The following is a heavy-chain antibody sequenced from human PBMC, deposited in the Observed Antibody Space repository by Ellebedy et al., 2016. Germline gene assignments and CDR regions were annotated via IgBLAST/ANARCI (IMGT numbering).Heavy chain of an antibody. CDR1: GGSISNYY. CDR3: ASGVSSFDP. J-gene: IGHJ5*02. CDR2: IHYSGST. Sequence: SETLSLTCTVSGGSISNYYWTWIRQPPGKGLEWIGYIHYSGSTKSNPSLRSRVTISLDTSKNQFSLKLSSVTAADTAVYYCASGVSSFDPWGQGTLVAVSS. V-gene: IGHV4-59*01.